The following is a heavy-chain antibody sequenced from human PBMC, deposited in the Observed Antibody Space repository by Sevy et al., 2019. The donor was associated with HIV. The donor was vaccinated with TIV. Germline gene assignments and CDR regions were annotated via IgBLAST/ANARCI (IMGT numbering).Heavy chain of an antibody. D-gene: IGHD3-3*01. CDR2: ISNSGFTT. CDR3: AKVATLESGTYISWFDP. CDR1: GFTFSSYA. Sequence: GGSLRLSCTAAGFTFSSYAMSWVRQAPGKGLEWVSGISNSGFTTYYAGDSVKGRFTISRDNSKNTLYLQMNSLRADDTAVYYCAKVATLESGTYISWFDPWGQGTLVTVSS. J-gene: IGHJ5*02. V-gene: IGHV3-23*01.